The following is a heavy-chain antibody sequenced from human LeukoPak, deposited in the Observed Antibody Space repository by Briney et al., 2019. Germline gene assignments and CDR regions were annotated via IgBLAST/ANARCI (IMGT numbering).Heavy chain of an antibody. CDR2: IYYSGST. V-gene: IGHV4-39*01. CDR1: GGSISSTSYY. CDR3: AREYRYCSSTSCYENNWFDP. J-gene: IGHJ5*02. Sequence: SETLSLTCTVSGGSISSTSYYWGWIRQPPGKGLEWIGNIYYSGSTYYNPSLKSRVTISVDTSKNQLSLKLSSVTAADTAVYYCAREYRYCSSTSCYENNWFDPWGQGTLVTVSS. D-gene: IGHD2-2*01.